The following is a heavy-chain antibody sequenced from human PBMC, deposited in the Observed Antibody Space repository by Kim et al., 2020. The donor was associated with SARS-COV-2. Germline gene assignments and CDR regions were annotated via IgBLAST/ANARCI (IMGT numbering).Heavy chain of an antibody. CDR2: IWYDGSNK. J-gene: IGHJ4*02. D-gene: IGHD3-9*01. Sequence: GGSLRLSCAASGFTFSSYGMHWVRQAPGKGLEWVAVIWYDGSNKYYADSVKGRFTISRDNSKNTLYLQMNSLRAEDTAVYYCARDHRDAYYDILTGSYYFDYWGQGTLVTVSS. CDR1: GFTFSSYG. V-gene: IGHV3-33*01. CDR3: ARDHRDAYYDILTGSYYFDY.